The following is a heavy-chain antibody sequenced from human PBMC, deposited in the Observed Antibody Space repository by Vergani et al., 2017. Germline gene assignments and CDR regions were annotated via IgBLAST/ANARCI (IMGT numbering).Heavy chain of an antibody. Sequence: EVQLVQSGAEVKKPGESLKISCKGSGYSFTSYWIGWVRQMPGKGLEWMGIIYPGDSDTRYSPSFQGQGTISADKAISTAYLQWSSLTASDTAMYYCARPQKKQGDYGVYYYYYGMDVWGQGTTVTVSS. D-gene: IGHD4-17*01. V-gene: IGHV5-51*01. CDR2: IYPGDSDT. CDR1: GYSFTSYW. J-gene: IGHJ6*02. CDR3: ARPQKKQGDYGVYYYYYGMDV.